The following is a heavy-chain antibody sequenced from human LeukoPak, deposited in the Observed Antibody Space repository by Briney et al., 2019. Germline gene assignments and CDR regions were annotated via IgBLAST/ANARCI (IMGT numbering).Heavy chain of an antibody. V-gene: IGHV3-48*03. J-gene: IGHJ6*03. D-gene: IGHD4-17*01. CDR2: ISSSGSTI. Sequence: GGSLRLSCAASGFTFSSYEMNWVRQAPGKGLEWVSYISSSGSTIYYADSVKGRFTISRDNAKNSLYLQMNSLRAEDTAVYYCARGVATTVTTPRGYYYYMDVWGKGTTVTVSS. CDR3: ARGVATTVTTPRGYYYYMDV. CDR1: GFTFSSYE.